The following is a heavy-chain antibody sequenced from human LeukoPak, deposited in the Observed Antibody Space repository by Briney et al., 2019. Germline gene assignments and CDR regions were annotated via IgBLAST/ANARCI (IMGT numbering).Heavy chain of an antibody. V-gene: IGHV4-39*07. CDR1: GGSISSSSYY. J-gene: IGHJ4*02. Sequence: SETLSLTCTVSGGSISSSSYYWGWIRQPPGKGLEWIGSIYYSGSTYYNPSLKSRVTISVDTSKNQFSLKLSSVTAADTAVYYCASHSQISGSPAFLVYWGQGTLVTVSS. CDR2: IYYSGST. D-gene: IGHD3-22*01. CDR3: ASHSQISGSPAFLVY.